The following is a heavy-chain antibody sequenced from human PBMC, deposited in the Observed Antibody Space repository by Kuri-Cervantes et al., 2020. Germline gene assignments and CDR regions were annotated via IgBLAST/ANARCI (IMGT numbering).Heavy chain of an antibody. CDR3: AKAPYDYGDYFWGY. V-gene: IGHV3-23*01. J-gene: IGHJ4*02. D-gene: IGHD4-17*01. Sequence: GESLKISCAASGFTFSSYAMSWVRQAPGKGLEWVSAISGSGGSTYYADSVKGRFTISRDNSKNTLSLQMNSLRAEDTAVYYCAKAPYDYGDYFWGYWGQGTLVTVSS. CDR1: GFTFSSYA. CDR2: ISGSGGST.